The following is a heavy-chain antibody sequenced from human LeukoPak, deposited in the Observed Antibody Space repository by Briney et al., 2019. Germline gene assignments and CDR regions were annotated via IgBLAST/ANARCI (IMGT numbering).Heavy chain of an antibody. Sequence: PGRSLRLSCAASGFTFSSYGMHWVRQAPGKGLEWVAVISYDGSNKYYADSVKGRFTISRDNSKNTLYLQMNSLRAEDTAVYYCAKDSGQWLSHDAFDIWGQGTMVTVSS. CDR2: ISYDGSNK. J-gene: IGHJ3*02. D-gene: IGHD6-19*01. CDR1: GFTFSSYG. CDR3: AKDSGQWLSHDAFDI. V-gene: IGHV3-30*18.